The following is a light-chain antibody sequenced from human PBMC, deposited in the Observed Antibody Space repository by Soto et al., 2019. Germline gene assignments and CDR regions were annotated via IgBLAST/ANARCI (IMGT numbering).Light chain of an antibody. J-gene: IGLJ2*01. CDR1: SSNIGSNY. CDR2: NNN. V-gene: IGLV1-47*01. CDR3: AAWDDSLSGVV. Sequence: QSVLTQPPSASGTPGQRVTIFCSGSSSNIGSNYVYWYQQLPGTAPKLLIYNNNQWPSGVPDRISGSKSGTSASLAISGLRSEDEADYYCAAWDDSLSGVVFGGGTKLTVL.